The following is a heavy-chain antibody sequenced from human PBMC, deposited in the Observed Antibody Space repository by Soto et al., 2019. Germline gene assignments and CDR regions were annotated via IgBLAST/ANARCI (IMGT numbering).Heavy chain of an antibody. CDR1: GFTFSSYA. Sequence: LRLSCAASGFTFSSYAMSWVRQAPGKDLEWVSAISGSGGSTYYADSVKGRFTISRDNSKNTLYLQMNSLRAEDTAVYYCAAAGSWYYWYFDLWGRGTLVTVSS. D-gene: IGHD6-13*01. CDR3: AAAGSWYYWYFDL. J-gene: IGHJ2*01. CDR2: ISGSGGST. V-gene: IGHV3-23*01.